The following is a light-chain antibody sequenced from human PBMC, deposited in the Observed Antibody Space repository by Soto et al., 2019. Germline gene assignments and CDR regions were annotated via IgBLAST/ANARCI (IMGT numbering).Light chain of an antibody. CDR3: QHPKWA. V-gene: IGKV1-39*01. Sequence: DIQMTQSPSSLSASVGDRVTITCRASQSIASYLNWYQQTPGKAPKLLIYAASSLQSGVPSRFSGSGSGTDFTLTISRLQPEDFATYYCQHPKWAFGQGTTVEI. CDR1: QSIASY. J-gene: IGKJ1*01. CDR2: AAS.